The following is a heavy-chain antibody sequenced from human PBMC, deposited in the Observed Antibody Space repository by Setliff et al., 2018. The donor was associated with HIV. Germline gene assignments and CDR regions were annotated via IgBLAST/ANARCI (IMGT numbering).Heavy chain of an antibody. Sequence: SETLSLTCTVSGGSISSSNYYWGWIRQPPGKGLEYIGSMHYSGSTYYNPSLKSRLTISEDTSKNQFSLKVSSVTAADTAVYYCARTKYDPSDAFDIWGPGTMVTVSS. CDR2: MHYSGST. CDR1: GGSISSSNYY. CDR3: ARTKYDPSDAFDI. J-gene: IGHJ3*02. V-gene: IGHV4-39*07. D-gene: IGHD1-1*01.